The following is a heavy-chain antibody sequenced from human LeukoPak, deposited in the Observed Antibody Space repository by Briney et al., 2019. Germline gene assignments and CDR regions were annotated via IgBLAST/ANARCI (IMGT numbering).Heavy chain of an antibody. CDR2: ISYDGSNK. CDR1: GFTFSSYA. Sequence: GGSLRLSCAASGFTFSSYAMHWVRQAPGKGLEWVAVISYDGSNKYYADSVKGRFTISRDNSKNTLYLQMNSLRAEDTAVYYCAKDHLMVVAAIFDYWGQGTLVTVSS. D-gene: IGHD2-15*01. V-gene: IGHV3-30*07. J-gene: IGHJ4*02. CDR3: AKDHLMVVAAIFDY.